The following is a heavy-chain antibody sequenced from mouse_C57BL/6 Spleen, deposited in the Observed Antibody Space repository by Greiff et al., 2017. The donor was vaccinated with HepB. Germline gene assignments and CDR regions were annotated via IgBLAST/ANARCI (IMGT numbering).Heavy chain of an antibody. V-gene: IGHV5-15*01. CDR1: GFTFSDYG. CDR2: ISNLAYSI. Sequence: EVQLVESGGGLVQPGGSLKLSCAASGFTFSDYGMAWVRQAPRKGPEWVAFISNLAYSIYYADTVTGRFTISRENAKNTLYLEMSSLRSEDTAMYYCARHRSTVVGAMDYWGQRTSVTVSS. CDR3: ARHRSTVVGAMDY. D-gene: IGHD1-1*01. J-gene: IGHJ4*01.